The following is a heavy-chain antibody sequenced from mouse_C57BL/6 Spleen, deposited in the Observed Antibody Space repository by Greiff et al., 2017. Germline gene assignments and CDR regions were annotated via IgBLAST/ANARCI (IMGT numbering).Heavy chain of an antibody. CDR3: ARTTVDYYAMDY. Sequence: QVQLQQPGAELVKPGASVKLSCKASGYTFTSYWMHWVQQRPGQGLEWIGMIHPNSGSTNYNEKFKSKATLTVNKSSITAYMQLSILKSEYSAVYYCARTTVDYYAMDYWGQGTSVTVSS. J-gene: IGHJ4*01. CDR1: GYTFTSYW. D-gene: IGHD1-1*01. CDR2: IHPNSGST. V-gene: IGHV1-64*01.